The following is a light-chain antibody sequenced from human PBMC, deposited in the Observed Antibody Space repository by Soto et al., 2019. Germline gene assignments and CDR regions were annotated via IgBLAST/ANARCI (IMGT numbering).Light chain of an antibody. CDR2: AAS. CDR1: QSISSY. V-gene: IGKV1-39*01. CDR3: QQSYSTPRT. J-gene: IGKJ1*01. Sequence: DIPMTQSQSSLSASVGDRVTITCRASQSISSYLNWYQQKPGKAPKLLIYAASSLQSGVPSRFSGSGSGTDFTLTISSLQPEDFATYYCQQSYSTPRTFGQGTKVEIK.